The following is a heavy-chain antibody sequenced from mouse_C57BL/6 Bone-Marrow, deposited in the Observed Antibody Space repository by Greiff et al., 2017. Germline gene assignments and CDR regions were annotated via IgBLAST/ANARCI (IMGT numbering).Heavy chain of an antibody. CDR3: AREGDGYYAWFAY. D-gene: IGHD2-3*01. J-gene: IGHJ3*01. V-gene: IGHV1-52*01. Sequence: QVQLQQPGAELVRPGSSVKLSCKASGYTFTSYWMHWVKQRPIQGLEWIGNIDTSDSETHYNQKFKDKATLTVDKSSSTAYMQLSSLTSEDSAVYDCAREGDGYYAWFAYWGQGTLVTVSA. CDR2: IDTSDSET. CDR1: GYTFTSYW.